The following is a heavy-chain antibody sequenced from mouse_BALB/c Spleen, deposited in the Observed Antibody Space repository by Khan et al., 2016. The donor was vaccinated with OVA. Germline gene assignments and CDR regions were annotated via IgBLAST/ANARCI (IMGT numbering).Heavy chain of an antibody. J-gene: IGHJ2*01. CDR3: ARIYGGDFDY. D-gene: IGHD1-1*01. V-gene: IGHV3-2*02. CDR2: ISYSGNT. Sequence: EVQLQESGPGLVKPSQSLSLTCTVTGYSITSDYAWNWIRQFPGNKLEWMGHISYSGNTKYNPSLKSRIPITRDTSKNQFFLQLNSVTTEDTATYYCARIYGGDFDYWGQGTTLTVSS. CDR1: GYSITSDYA.